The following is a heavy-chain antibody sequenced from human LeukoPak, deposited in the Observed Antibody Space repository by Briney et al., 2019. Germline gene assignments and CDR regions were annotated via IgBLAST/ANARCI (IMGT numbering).Heavy chain of an antibody. Sequence: SETLSLTCTVSGGSISSGGYYWSWIRQLPGKGLEWIGYIYHSGSTYYNPSLKSRVTISVDRSKNQFSLKLSSVTAADTAVYYCARGLYDFWSGYYDYWGQGTLVTVSS. D-gene: IGHD3-3*01. CDR2: IYHSGST. J-gene: IGHJ4*02. V-gene: IGHV4-30-2*01. CDR3: ARGLYDFWSGYYDY. CDR1: GGSISSGGYY.